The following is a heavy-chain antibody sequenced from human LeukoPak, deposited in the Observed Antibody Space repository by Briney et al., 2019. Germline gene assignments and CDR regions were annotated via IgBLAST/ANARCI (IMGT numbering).Heavy chain of an antibody. CDR2: IYPGDSDT. V-gene: IGHV5-51*01. CDR1: GYSFTTYW. J-gene: IGHJ4*02. Sequence: GESLKISCKVSGYSFTTYWIGWVRQMPGKGLEWMGIIYPGDSDTRYSPSLQGQVTISADKSINTAYLQWSGLKASDTAMYYCAIHDSSSWSLGRDYWGQGTLVTVSS. CDR3: AIHDSSSWSLGRDY. D-gene: IGHD6-13*01.